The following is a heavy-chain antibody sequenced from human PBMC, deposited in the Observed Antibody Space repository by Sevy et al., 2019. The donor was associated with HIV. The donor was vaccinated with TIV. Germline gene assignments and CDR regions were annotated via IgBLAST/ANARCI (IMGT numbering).Heavy chain of an antibody. J-gene: IGHJ6*02. CDR1: GGSISSYY. V-gene: IGHV4-59*01. CDR3: ARAGGTTDWGMDV. Sequence: SETLSLTCTVSGGSISSYYWTWIRQSPGKGLECIGYLYYNGRTIYNSSLTSRVTISVDTSKNRFSLGLSSVTAADTAVYFCARAGGTTDWGMDVWGQGTTVTVSS. CDR2: LYYNGRT. D-gene: IGHD1-1*01.